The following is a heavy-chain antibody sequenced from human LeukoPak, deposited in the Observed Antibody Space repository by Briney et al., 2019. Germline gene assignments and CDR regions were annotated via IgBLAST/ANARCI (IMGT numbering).Heavy chain of an antibody. CDR1: GFTFNNYA. V-gene: IGHV3-23*01. D-gene: IGHD3-16*02. CDR3: AKYYILGSYRPYYFDY. CDR2: ISGSGGST. J-gene: IGHJ4*02. Sequence: GGSLRLSCAASGFTFNNYAMSWVRQAPGKGREWVSAISGSGGSTYYADSVKGRFTISKDNSKNTLYLQMNSLRAEDTALYYCAKYYILGSYRPYYFDYWGQGTLVTVSS.